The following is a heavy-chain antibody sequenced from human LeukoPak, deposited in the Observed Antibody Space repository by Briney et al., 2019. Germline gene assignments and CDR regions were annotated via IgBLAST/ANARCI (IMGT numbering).Heavy chain of an antibody. Sequence: GRSLRLSCPASGLTFSSYEMNWVRQAPGKGLGWVSYISSSGSTIYYADSVKGRFTISRDNAKNSLYLQMNSLRAEDTAVYYCAGGYYYGMDVWGQGTTVTVSS. CDR3: AGGYYYGMDV. CDR2: ISSSGSTI. CDR1: GLTFSSYE. V-gene: IGHV3-48*03. J-gene: IGHJ6*02.